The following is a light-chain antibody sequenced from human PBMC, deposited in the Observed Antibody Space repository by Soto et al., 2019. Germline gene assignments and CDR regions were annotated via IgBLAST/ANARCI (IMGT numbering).Light chain of an antibody. V-gene: IGKV3-20*01. CDR1: QSVGSY. J-gene: IGKJ3*01. CDR2: SAS. Sequence: IVLTQSPGTLSLSPGERATLSCRASQSVGSYLAWCQQKPGQAPRLLIYSASSRATGVADRFGGSGSGTDFTFTISRLEPEDFAVYYCQQYGNSRVTFGPGTKVDIK. CDR3: QQYGNSRVT.